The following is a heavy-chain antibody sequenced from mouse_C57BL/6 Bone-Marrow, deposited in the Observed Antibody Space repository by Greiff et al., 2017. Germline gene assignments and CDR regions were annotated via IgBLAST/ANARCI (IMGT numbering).Heavy chain of an antibody. V-gene: IGHV1-52*01. J-gene: IGHJ1*03. CDR3: ARDFYYYGTWYCDV. CDR1: GYTFTSYW. D-gene: IGHD1-1*01. CDR2: IDPSDSET. Sequence: QVQLQQPGAELVRPGSSVKLSCKASGYTFTSYWMHWVKQRPIQGLEWIGNIDPSDSETHYNQKFKDKATLTVDKSSSTAYMQLSSLTSEDSAVYYCARDFYYYGTWYCDVWGTGTTVTVSS.